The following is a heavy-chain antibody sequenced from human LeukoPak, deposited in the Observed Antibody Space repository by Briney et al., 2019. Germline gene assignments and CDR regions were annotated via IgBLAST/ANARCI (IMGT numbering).Heavy chain of an antibody. CDR2: IYPGDSDT. Sequence: GESLKISCKDSGYSFTNYWIAWVCQMPGKGLEWMGIIYPGDSDTRYSPSFQGQVTISADKSISTAYLQWSSLKASDTAMYYCARRLGYDSSGYSLYGMDVWGQGTTVTVSS. D-gene: IGHD3-22*01. V-gene: IGHV5-51*01. CDR3: ARRLGYDSSGYSLYGMDV. CDR1: GYSFTNYW. J-gene: IGHJ6*02.